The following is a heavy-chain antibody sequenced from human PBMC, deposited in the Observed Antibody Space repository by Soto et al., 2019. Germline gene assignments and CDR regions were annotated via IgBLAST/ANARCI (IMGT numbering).Heavy chain of an antibody. CDR2: INAGNGNT. J-gene: IGHJ4*02. D-gene: IGHD1-7*01. V-gene: IGHV1-3*01. Sequence: ASVKVSCKASGYTFTSYAMHWVRQAPGQRLEWMGWINAGNGNTKYSQKFQGRVTITRDTSASTAYMELSSLRSEDTAVYYCARGGLGTTIFLEYFDYWGQGALVTVSS. CDR1: GYTFTSYA. CDR3: ARGGLGTTIFLEYFDY.